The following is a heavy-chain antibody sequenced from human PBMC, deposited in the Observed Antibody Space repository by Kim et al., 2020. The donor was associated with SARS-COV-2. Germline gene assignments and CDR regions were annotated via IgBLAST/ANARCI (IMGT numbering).Heavy chain of an antibody. Sequence: SETLSLTCAVYGGSFSGYYWSWIRQPPGKGLEWIGEINHSGSTNYNPSLKSRVTISVDTSKNQFSLKLSSVTAADTAVYYCARGVCGGDCFDEYGMDVWGQGTTVTVSS. V-gene: IGHV4-34*01. CDR2: INHSGST. D-gene: IGHD2-21*02. CDR3: ARGVCGGDCFDEYGMDV. J-gene: IGHJ6*02. CDR1: GGSFSGYY.